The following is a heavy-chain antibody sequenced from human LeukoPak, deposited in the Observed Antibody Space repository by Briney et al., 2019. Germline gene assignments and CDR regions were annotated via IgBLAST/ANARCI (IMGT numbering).Heavy chain of an antibody. D-gene: IGHD2-15*01. CDR2: IYPGDSDT. Sequence: GESLKISCKGSGHSFTSYWIAWVRQMPGKGLEWMGIIYPGDSDTRYSPSFEGQVTISADKSISTAYLQWRSLKASDTVMYYCARLPQGVVVVTAAPGSWFDPWGQGTPVTVSS. CDR3: ARLPQGVVVVTAAPGSWFDP. V-gene: IGHV5-51*01. CDR1: GHSFTSYW. J-gene: IGHJ5*02.